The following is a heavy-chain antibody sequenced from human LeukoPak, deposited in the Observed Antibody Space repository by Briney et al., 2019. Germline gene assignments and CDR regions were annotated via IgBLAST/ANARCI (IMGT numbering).Heavy chain of an antibody. CDR2: IYYSGST. CDR1: GGSISRYY. D-gene: IGHD5-18*01. CDR3: ARPGVGSGRYGAFDI. V-gene: IGHV4-59*08. J-gene: IGHJ3*02. Sequence: SETLSLTCTVSGGSISRYYWSWIRQPPGKGLEWIGYIYYSGSTDYNPSLKSRVTISVDTSKNQISLKLSSVTAADTAVYYCARPGVGSGRYGAFDIWGQGTMVTVSS.